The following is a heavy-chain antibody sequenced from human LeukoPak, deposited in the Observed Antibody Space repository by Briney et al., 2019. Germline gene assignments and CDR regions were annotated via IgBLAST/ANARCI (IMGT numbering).Heavy chain of an antibody. CDR2: INAGNGNT. CDR1: GYTFTSYA. Sequence: GSVRVSCKASGYTFTSYAMHWVRQAPGQRLEWMGWINAGNGNTKYSQKFQGRVTITRDTSASTAYMELSSLRSEDTAVYYCAAKMVRGVINYYGTDVWGKGTTVTVSS. CDR3: AAKMVRGVINYYGTDV. D-gene: IGHD3-10*01. V-gene: IGHV1-3*01. J-gene: IGHJ6*04.